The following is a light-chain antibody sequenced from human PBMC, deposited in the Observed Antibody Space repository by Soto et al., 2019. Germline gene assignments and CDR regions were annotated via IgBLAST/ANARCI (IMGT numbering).Light chain of an antibody. CDR3: QQRNSWPYT. Sequence: EIVLTQSPATLSLSPGEGATLSCRASQSVSSFLAWYQQKPGQAPRLLIYDASNRATGIPARFSGSGSGTDFTLTISSLEPEDFAVYYCQQRNSWPYTFGQGNKLEIK. CDR1: QSVSSF. CDR2: DAS. J-gene: IGKJ2*01. V-gene: IGKV3-11*01.